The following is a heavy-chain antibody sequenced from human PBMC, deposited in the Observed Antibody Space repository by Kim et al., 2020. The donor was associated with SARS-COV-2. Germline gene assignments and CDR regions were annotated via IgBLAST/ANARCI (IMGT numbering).Heavy chain of an antibody. V-gene: IGHV1-69*13. CDR1: GGTFSSYA. CDR2: IIPIFGTA. J-gene: IGHJ6*02. D-gene: IGHD2-15*01. Sequence: SVKVSCKASGGTFSSYAISWVRQAPGQGLEWMGGIIPIFGTANYAQKFQGRVTITADESTSTAYMELSSLRSEDTAVYYCALYCSGGSCYWRAYYYYGMDVWGQGTTVTVSS. CDR3: ALYCSGGSCYWRAYYYYGMDV.